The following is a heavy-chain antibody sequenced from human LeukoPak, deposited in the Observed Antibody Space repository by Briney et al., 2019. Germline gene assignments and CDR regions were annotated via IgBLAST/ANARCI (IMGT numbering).Heavy chain of an antibody. CDR1: GGSIAGSSYL. CDR2: IYYSGNT. J-gene: IGHJ4*02. Sequence: SETLSLTCSVSGGSIAGSSYLWGWIRQPPGKGLEWVGSIYYSGNTYSNPSLKSRVTISVDTSKNQFSLRLSSVTAADTAVYYCARHGGSYCDYWGQGTLVTVSS. CDR3: ARHGGSYCDY. V-gene: IGHV4-39*01. D-gene: IGHD3-10*01.